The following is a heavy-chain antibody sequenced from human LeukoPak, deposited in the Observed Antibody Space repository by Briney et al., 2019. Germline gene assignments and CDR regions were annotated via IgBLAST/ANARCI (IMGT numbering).Heavy chain of an antibody. CDR1: GFTFSSYW. D-gene: IGHD3-9*01. CDR3: ARDLMDYDVSTGLHHYYMDV. J-gene: IGHJ6*01. CDR2: INGEGSNI. Sequence: RGSLRLSCVASGFTFSSYWVHWVRQDARNGRVWGSRINGEGSNIYYADSVRGRFTISRDNAKNTLYLQMNTLRVEDTAVYYCARDLMDYDVSTGLHHYYMDVWGQGTTVSVSS. V-gene: IGHV3-74*01.